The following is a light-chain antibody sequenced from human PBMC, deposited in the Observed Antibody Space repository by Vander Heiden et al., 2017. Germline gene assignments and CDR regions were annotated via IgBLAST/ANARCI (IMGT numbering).Light chain of an antibody. CDR1: SSDVCGYNY. J-gene: IGLJ3*02. CDR3: SSYTSSSTLV. V-gene: IGLV2-14*01. Sequence: QSALTQPASVSGSPGQSITLSCTGTSSDVCGYNYGSWYQQHPVKAPKLMIYDVSNRPSGVSNRFSGSKSGNTASLTISGLQAEDEADYYCSSYTSSSTLVFGGGTKLTVL. CDR2: DVS.